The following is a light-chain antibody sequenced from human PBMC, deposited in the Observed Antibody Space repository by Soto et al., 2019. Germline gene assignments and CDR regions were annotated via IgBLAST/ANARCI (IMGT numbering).Light chain of an antibody. CDR1: QSVSSN. CDR3: QQYNNWPTWT. CDR2: DAS. J-gene: IGKJ1*01. V-gene: IGKV3-15*01. Sequence: EIVMAQSPATLSVSPGERATLSCRASQSVSSNLAWYQQKPGQAPRLLIYDASTSATGIPARFSGSGSGTEFTLTISSLQSEDFAVYYCQQYNNWPTWTFGQGTTVEIK.